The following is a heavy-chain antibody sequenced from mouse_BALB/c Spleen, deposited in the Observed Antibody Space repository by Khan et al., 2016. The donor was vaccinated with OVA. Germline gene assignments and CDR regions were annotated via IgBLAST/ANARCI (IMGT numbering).Heavy chain of an antibody. CDR2: IWSAGST. V-gene: IGHV2-2*02. CDR1: GFSLTNYS. D-gene: IGHD2-4*01. Sequence: QVQLKESGPGLVQPSQSLSITCTVSGFSLTNYSVHWVRQSPGKGLEWLGVIWSAGSTDYNAAFISRLTIRKDNSRSHVFFKMNSLKTNDTDIYYCARRGYDYGRGALFAYWGQGTLVTVSA. CDR3: ARRGYDYGRGALFAY. J-gene: IGHJ3*01.